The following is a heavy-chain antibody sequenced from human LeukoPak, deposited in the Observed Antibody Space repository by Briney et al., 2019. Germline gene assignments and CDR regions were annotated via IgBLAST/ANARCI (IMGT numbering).Heavy chain of an antibody. CDR3: ARHQGVVDL. CDR1: GGSFSGFF. J-gene: IGHJ2*01. CDR2: INHSGST. V-gene: IGHV4-34*01. D-gene: IGHD3-3*01. Sequence: SQTLSLTCAVSGGSFSGFFWTWIRQPPGKGLEWIGEINHSGSTNYNPSLKSRVTISVDTSKNHFSLKLRSVTVADTAVYYCARHQGVVDLWGRGSLVTVSS.